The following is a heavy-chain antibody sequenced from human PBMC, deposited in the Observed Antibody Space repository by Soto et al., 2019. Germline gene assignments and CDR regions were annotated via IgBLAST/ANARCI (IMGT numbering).Heavy chain of an antibody. J-gene: IGHJ4*02. V-gene: IGHV1-18*01. Sequence: HVQLVQSGGEVKKPGASVKVSCNTSGYTFNTYFITWVRQSPGQGLEWMGWISPHNGNTNCAEKFQGRVNMTADTITKTAYMELRNLRIDDTAVYYCARDTGNSFDYWGQGTPVTVSS. CDR2: ISPHNGNT. CDR3: ARDTGNSFDY. CDR1: GYTFNTYF.